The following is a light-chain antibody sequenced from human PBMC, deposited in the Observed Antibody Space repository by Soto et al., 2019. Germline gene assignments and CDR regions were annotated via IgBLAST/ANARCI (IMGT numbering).Light chain of an antibody. CDR1: SNDVGGYNY. Sequence: QSVLTQPASVSGSPGQSITISCTGTSNDVGGYNYVSWYQQDPGKAPKLMIYDVSNRPSGVSNRFSGSRSGNTASLTITGLQAEDEDDYYCSSYTSITTGVVFGGGTKVTVL. CDR3: SSYTSITTGVV. CDR2: DVS. V-gene: IGLV2-14*01. J-gene: IGLJ3*02.